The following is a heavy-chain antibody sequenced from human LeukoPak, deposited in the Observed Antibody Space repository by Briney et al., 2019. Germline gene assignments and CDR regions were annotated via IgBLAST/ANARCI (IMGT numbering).Heavy chain of an antibody. J-gene: IGHJ4*02. V-gene: IGHV3-7*05. Sequence: PGESLKISCAVSGFTFSNYWMSWVRQAPGKGLEWVANINQDGSQKYYVDSVKGRFTISRDNAKNSLYLQMNSLRADDTAVYYCARTPTTWGQGTLVTVSS. CDR3: ARTPTT. CDR2: INQDGSQK. CDR1: GFTFSNYW. D-gene: IGHD1-14*01.